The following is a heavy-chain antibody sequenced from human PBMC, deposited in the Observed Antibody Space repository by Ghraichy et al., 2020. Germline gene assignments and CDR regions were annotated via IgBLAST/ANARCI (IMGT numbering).Heavy chain of an antibody. V-gene: IGHV3-23*01. CDR2: INNTGGNS. J-gene: IGHJ3*02. CDR1: GFTFGRYG. CDR3: AKDYSSGWYDAFDT. Sequence: GGSLRLSCAASGFTFGRYGMSWVRQAPGKRLEWVSGINNTGGNSNYADSVKGRFTISRDNTKSTLYLQMNSLRVEDTAVYYCAKDYSSGWYDAFDTWGQGTKVTVSS. D-gene: IGHD6-19*01.